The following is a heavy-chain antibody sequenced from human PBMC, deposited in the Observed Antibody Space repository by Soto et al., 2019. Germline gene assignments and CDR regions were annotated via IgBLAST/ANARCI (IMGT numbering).Heavy chain of an antibody. J-gene: IGHJ4*02. D-gene: IGHD3-22*01. CDR3: ARLPEENDSSGYYYGLDY. CDR1: GGTFSSYA. V-gene: IGHV1-69*01. CDR2: IIPIFGTA. Sequence: VKVSCKASGGTFSSYAISWVRQAPGQGLEWMGGIIPIFGTANYAQKFQGRVTITADESTSTAYMELSSLRSEDTAVYYCARLPEENDSSGYYYGLDYWGQGTLVTVSS.